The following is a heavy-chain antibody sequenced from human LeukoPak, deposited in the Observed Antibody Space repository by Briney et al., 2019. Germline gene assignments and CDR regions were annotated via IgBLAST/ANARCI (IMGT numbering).Heavy chain of an antibody. J-gene: IGHJ4*02. CDR3: ARVTDIQLWLKTPEPTFDY. CDR1: GGSISSSSYY. V-gene: IGHV4-39*07. Sequence: SETLSLTCTVSGGSISSSSYYWGWIRQPPGKGLEWIGSIYHSGSTYYNPSLKSRVTISVDTSKNQFSLKLSSVTAADTAVYYCARVTDIQLWLKTPEPTFDYWGQGTLVTVSS. D-gene: IGHD5-18*01. CDR2: IYHSGST.